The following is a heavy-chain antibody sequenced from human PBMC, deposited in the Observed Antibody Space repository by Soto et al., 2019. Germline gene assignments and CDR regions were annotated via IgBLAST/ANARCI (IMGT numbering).Heavy chain of an antibody. J-gene: IGHJ6*02. CDR2: IIPIFGTA. CDR1: GGTFSSYA. D-gene: IGHD5-12*01. CDR3: ASWVEMATSKAYYGMDV. Sequence: SVKVSCKASGGTFSSYAISWVRQAPGQGLEWMGGIIPIFGTANYAQKFQGRVTITADESTSTAYTELSSLRSEDTAVYYCASWVEMATSKAYYGMDVWGQGTTVTVSS. V-gene: IGHV1-69*13.